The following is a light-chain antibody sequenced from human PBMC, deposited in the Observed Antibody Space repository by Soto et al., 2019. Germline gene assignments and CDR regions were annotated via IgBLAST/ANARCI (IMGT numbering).Light chain of an antibody. Sequence: DIQMTQSPSTLSASVGDRITITCRASQSISSWLAWYQQKSGKAPKLLIYGASSLESGVPSRFSGNGSGTEFTLTISSLQPDDFATYYCQQYNSYPLAFGGGTKVEI. V-gene: IGKV1-5*01. CDR1: QSISSW. CDR3: QQYNSYPLA. J-gene: IGKJ4*01. CDR2: GAS.